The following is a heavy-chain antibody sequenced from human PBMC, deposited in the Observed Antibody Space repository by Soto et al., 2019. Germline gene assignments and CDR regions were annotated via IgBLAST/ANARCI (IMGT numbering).Heavy chain of an antibody. CDR1: GGSISSSSYY. CDR2: IYYSGST. D-gene: IGHD6-6*01. V-gene: IGHV4-39*01. Sequence: SETLSLTCTVSGGSISSSSYYWGWIRQPPGKGLEWIGSIYYSGSTYYNPSLKSRVTISVDTSKNQFSLKLSSVTAADTAVYYCAGVLPLYSSSSNLFDYWGQGTLVTVSS. CDR3: AGVLPLYSSSSNLFDY. J-gene: IGHJ4*02.